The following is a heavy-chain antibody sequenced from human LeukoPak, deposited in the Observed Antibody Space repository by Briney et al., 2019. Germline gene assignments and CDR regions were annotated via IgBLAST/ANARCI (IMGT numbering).Heavy chain of an antibody. D-gene: IGHD1-1*01. V-gene: IGHV1-69-2*01. CDR1: ANTLTDYY. Sequence: GATVKISCKASANTLTDYYIHWIKPAPGKGLEWMGRADPEDEEAIYAENFQGRVTITADTSTNTSYMDLSSLTSQDTALYFCARKRPANFVFDLWGQGTLVTVAS. CDR3: ARKRPANFVFDL. J-gene: IGHJ4*02. CDR2: ADPEDEEA.